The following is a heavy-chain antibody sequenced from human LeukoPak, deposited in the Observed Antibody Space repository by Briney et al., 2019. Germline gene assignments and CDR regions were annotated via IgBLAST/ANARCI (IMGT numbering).Heavy chain of an antibody. J-gene: IGHJ4*02. Sequence: SETLSLTCTVSGYSISSGYYWGWIRQPPGKGLEWIGSIYHSGSTYYNPSLKSRVTISVDTSKNQFSLKLSSVTAADTAVYYCARGRLGYCTNGVRYPHFDYWGQGTLVTVSS. CDR2: IYHSGST. CDR3: ARGRLGYCTNGVRYPHFDY. CDR1: GYSISSGYY. V-gene: IGHV4-38-2*02. D-gene: IGHD2-8*01.